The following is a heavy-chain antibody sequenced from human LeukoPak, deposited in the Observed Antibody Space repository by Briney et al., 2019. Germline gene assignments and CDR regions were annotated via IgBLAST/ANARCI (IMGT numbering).Heavy chain of an antibody. CDR2: ISSSSSYI. Sequence: WGSLRLSCAASGFTFSSYSMNWVRQAPGKGLEWVSSISSSSSYIYYADSVKGRFTISRDNAKNSLYLQMNSLRAEDTAVYYCARSIVATMGGYWGQGTLVTVSS. J-gene: IGHJ4*02. V-gene: IGHV3-21*01. CDR3: ARSIVATMGGY. D-gene: IGHD5-12*01. CDR1: GFTFSSYS.